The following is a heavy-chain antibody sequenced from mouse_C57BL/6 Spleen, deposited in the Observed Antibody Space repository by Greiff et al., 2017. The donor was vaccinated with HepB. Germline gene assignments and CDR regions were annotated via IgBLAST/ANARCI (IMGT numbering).Heavy chain of an antibody. CDR3: ARQCDVRDAMDY. CDR1: GFTFSDYG. Sequence: EVQLVESGGGLVKPGGSLKLSCAASGFTFSDYGMHWVRQAPEKGLEWVAYISSGSSTIYYADTVKGRFTISRDNAKNNLFLQMTSRRSEDTAMYYVARQCDVRDAMDYWGQGTSVTVAS. J-gene: IGHJ4*01. CDR2: ISSGSSTI. V-gene: IGHV5-17*01. D-gene: IGHD2-13*01.